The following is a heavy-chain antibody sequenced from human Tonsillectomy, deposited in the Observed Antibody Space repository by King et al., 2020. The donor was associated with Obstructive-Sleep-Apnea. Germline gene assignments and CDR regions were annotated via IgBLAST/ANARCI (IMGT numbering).Heavy chain of an antibody. D-gene: IGHD3-16*01. V-gene: IGHV3-7*01. J-gene: IGHJ4*02. Sequence: VQLVESGGGLVQPGGSVRLSCGASGFTFSSYWMTWVRQAPGKGLEWVAHIKQDGSVKNYEDSVKGRFTISRDNAKKSVFLQMNSLTAEDTAVYYCAREYWGPDYWGQGTLVTVSS. CDR1: GFTFSSYW. CDR2: IKQDGSVK. CDR3: AREYWGPDY.